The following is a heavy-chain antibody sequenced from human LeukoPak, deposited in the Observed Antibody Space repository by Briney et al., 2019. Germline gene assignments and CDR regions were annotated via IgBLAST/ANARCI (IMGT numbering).Heavy chain of an antibody. V-gene: IGHV3-53*01. Sequence: GGSLRLSCAASGFTVSSNYMSWVRQAPGKGLEWVSVIYRGGSTYYADSVKGRFTISRDNSKNTLYLQMNSLRAEDTAVYYCAKARQQLVYFDYWGQGTLVTVSS. CDR2: IYRGGST. CDR3: AKARQQLVYFDY. J-gene: IGHJ4*02. D-gene: IGHD6-13*01. CDR1: GFTVSSNY.